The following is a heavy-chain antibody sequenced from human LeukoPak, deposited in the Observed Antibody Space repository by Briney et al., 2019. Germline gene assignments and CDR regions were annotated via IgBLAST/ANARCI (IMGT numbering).Heavy chain of an antibody. CDR2: IYYSGST. Sequence: TSETLSLTCTVSGGSISSGTYYWGWVRQPPGKGLEWIGSIYYSGSTSYNPSLKSRVTISVDTSKNQFSLRLDSVTAADTAVYYCARNASDSGTSYFDYWGQGTLVTVSS. D-gene: IGHD1-26*01. J-gene: IGHJ4*02. CDR3: ARNASDSGTSYFDY. V-gene: IGHV4-39*01. CDR1: GGSISSGTYY.